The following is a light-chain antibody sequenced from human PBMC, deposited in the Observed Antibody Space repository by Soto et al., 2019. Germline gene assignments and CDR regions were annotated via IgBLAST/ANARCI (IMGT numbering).Light chain of an antibody. CDR3: QQFSSSSYT. CDR1: QSIGSW. V-gene: IGKV1-5*03. J-gene: IGKJ2*01. CDR2: KAS. Sequence: DIQMTQSPSTLSASVGDRVTITCRASQSIGSWLAWYQQKPGEAPKLLIYKASTLESGVPSRFSGSGSGTEFTLTISSLQPDDLATYYCQQFSSSSYTFGQGTQLEIK.